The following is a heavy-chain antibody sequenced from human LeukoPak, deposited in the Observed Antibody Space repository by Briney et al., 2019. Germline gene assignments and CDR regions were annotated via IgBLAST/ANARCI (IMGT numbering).Heavy chain of an antibody. CDR3: ARGGIQVSGIDEFDY. J-gene: IGHJ4*02. CDR1: GFTFIDYD. CDR2: IGLRGDT. Sequence: GGSLRLSCAAYGFTFIDYDMHWVRQVIGKGLEWVSAIGLRGDTHYSGSVKGRFTISRENAESSLHLQMNSLRAEDTAVYYCARGGIQVSGIDEFDYWGQGALVTVSS. D-gene: IGHD6-19*01. V-gene: IGHV3-13*01.